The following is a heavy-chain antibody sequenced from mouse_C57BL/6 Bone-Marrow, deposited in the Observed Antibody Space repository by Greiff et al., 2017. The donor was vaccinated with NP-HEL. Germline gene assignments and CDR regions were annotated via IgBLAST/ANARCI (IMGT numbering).Heavy chain of an antibody. CDR3: SREGGLRRRTYAMDY. CDR1: GFTFSDYY. Sequence: DVQLVESEGGLVQPGSSMKLSCTASGFTFSDYYMAWVRQVPETGLEWVANINYDGRSTYSLASLKSRFIISRANAKNILYLQRSSLKSEDTATYYCSREGGLRRRTYAMDYWGQGTSVTVSS. V-gene: IGHV5-16*01. CDR2: INYDGRST. J-gene: IGHJ4*01. D-gene: IGHD2-4*01.